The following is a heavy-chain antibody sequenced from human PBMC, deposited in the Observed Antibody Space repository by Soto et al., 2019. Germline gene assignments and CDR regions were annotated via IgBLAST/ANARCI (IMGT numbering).Heavy chain of an antibody. CDR1: GVTVCSYP. V-gene: IGHV3-23*01. CDR3: AKRSSSSTFDY. D-gene: IGHD6-6*01. J-gene: IGHJ4*02. Sequence: WVSLRLSCAACGVTVCSYPLTWDRQAPGKGLEWVSVISGSDDSTYYADSVKGRFTISRDNSKNTLYLQMNSLRAEDAAVYYCAKRSSSSTFDYWGQGTLVTVS. CDR2: ISGSDDST.